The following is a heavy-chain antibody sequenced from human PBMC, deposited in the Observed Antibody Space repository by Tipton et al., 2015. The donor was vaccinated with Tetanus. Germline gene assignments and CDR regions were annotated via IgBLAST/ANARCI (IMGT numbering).Heavy chain of an antibody. Sequence: TLSLTCTVSGGSVSSGRYYWSWIRQPPGKGLEWIGYIYYSGSTNYNPSLKSRVSISVDTAKNQFSLKLSSVTAADTAVYYCASGEYSSSSDYWGQGTLVTVSS. CDR2: IYYSGST. CDR3: ASGEYSSSSDY. D-gene: IGHD6-6*01. CDR1: GGSVSSGRYY. J-gene: IGHJ4*02. V-gene: IGHV4-61*01.